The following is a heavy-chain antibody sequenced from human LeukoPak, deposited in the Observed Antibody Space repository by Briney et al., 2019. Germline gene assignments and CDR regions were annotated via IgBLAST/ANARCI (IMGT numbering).Heavy chain of an antibody. J-gene: IGHJ4*02. V-gene: IGHV1-8*03. CDR1: GYTFTSYD. Sequence: ASVKVSCKASGYTFTSYDIDWVRQATGQGLEWMGWMNPNSGNTDYAQKFQGRVTITRNTSISTDYMDLSSLRSEDTDVYYCARGNYYDSSGYYYYWGQGTLVTVSS. D-gene: IGHD3-22*01. CDR3: ARGNYYDSSGYYYY. CDR2: MNPNSGNT.